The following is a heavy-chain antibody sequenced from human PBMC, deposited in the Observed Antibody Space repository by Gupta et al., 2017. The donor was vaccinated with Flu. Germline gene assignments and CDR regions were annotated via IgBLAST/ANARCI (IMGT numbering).Heavy chain of an antibody. V-gene: IGHV3-23*01. CDR3: AKDFGQGLQMGGIVGVPTLDY. J-gene: IGHJ4*02. CDR2: ISHDGVST. D-gene: IGHD2-2*01. Sequence: EVRLLESGGGFVQPGESRRLSCVASGFTFNNHAMAWVRQAPGKGLDWVSGISHDGVSTYYTDSVKGRFTISRDDSENTLYLQMNSLRAEDTATYYCAKDFGQGLQMGGIVGVPTLDYWGRGILVSVSS. CDR1: GFTFNNHA.